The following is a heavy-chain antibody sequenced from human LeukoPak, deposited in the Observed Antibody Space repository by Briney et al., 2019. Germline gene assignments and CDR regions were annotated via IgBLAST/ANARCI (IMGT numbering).Heavy chain of an antibody. CDR1: GFTFGDYT. CDR2: ITGDGGTT. V-gene: IGHV3-43*02. Sequence: GGSLRLSCAASGFTFGDYTMHWFRQPPGRGLQWVSLITGDGGTTSYAGSVKGRFTISRDNSKNSLYLHMNSLRNEDTAVYYCAREGDGYNYRGVDYWGQGTLVTVSS. J-gene: IGHJ4*02. D-gene: IGHD5-24*01. CDR3: AREGDGYNYRGVDY.